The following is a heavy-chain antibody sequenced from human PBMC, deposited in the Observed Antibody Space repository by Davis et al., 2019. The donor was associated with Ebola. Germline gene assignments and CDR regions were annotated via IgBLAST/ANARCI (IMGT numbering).Heavy chain of an antibody. Sequence: MPSETLSLTCAVTGGSFSGFYWSWIRQPPGKGLEWIGEINHNGGTIYNPSLKSRVAISVDTSKNQFLLNMSSVTAADTAVYYCARHLYLGTRSYWYFDLWGRGTLVTVSS. CDR3: ARHLYLGTRSYWYFDL. J-gene: IGHJ2*01. CDR1: GGSFSGFY. V-gene: IGHV4-34*01. D-gene: IGHD3-16*01. CDR2: INHNGGT.